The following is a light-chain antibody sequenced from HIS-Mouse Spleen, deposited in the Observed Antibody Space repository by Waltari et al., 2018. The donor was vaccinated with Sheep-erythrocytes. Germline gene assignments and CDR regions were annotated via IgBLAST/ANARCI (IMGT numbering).Light chain of an antibody. Sequence: QSALTQPPSASGSPGQSVTISCTGTSSDVGGYNYVSWYQQHPGKAPKLMTYEVSTRPSWVPDRFSGSKSGNTASLTVSGLQAEDEADYYCSSYAGSNNWVFGGGTKLTVL. J-gene: IGLJ3*02. CDR2: EVS. V-gene: IGLV2-8*01. CDR1: SSDVGGYNY. CDR3: SSYAGSNNWV.